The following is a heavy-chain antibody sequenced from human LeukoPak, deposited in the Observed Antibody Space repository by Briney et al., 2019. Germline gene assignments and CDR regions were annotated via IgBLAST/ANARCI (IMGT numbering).Heavy chain of an antibody. CDR3: ARPVAGTVDAFDI. CDR2: IYFIGST. V-gene: IGHV4-59*08. J-gene: IGHJ3*02. D-gene: IGHD6-19*01. Sequence: SETLSLTCTVSGGSISTYYWSWIRQPPGKGLEGIGYIYFIGSTNYNPSLKSRVTISVDTSKNQFSLKLSSVTAADTAVFYCARPVAGTVDAFDIWGQGTMVTVPS. CDR1: GGSISTYY.